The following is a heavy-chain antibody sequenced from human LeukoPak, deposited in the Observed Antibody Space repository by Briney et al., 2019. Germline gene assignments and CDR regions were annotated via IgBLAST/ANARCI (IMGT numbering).Heavy chain of an antibody. CDR2: IYYSGGT. CDR1: GGSISSSSYY. CDR3: ARHLYYYGSGSYHYYYYYYMDV. V-gene: IGHV4-39*01. Sequence: SETLSLTCTVSGGSISSSSYYWGWIRQPPGKGLEWIGSIYYSGGTYYNPSLKSRVTISVDTSKNQFSLKLSSVTAADTAVYYCARHLYYYGSGSYHYYYYYYMDVWGKGTTVTVSS. D-gene: IGHD3-10*01. J-gene: IGHJ6*03.